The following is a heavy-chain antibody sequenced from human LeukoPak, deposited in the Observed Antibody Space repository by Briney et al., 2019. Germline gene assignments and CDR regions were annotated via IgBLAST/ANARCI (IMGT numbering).Heavy chain of an antibody. J-gene: IGHJ4*02. Sequence: PGGSLRLSCVASGFSFSRYAMTWVRQAPGKGLEWISAIYGSGGCKYNPHSVKGRFTISRDNFKNTVHPQMNNLRVDDKPRYYCAKDLGEMATHPGDYWGQGTLVTVSS. D-gene: IGHD5-24*01. V-gene: IGHV3-23*01. CDR2: IYGSGGCK. CDR3: AKDLGEMATHPGDY. CDR1: GFSFSRYA.